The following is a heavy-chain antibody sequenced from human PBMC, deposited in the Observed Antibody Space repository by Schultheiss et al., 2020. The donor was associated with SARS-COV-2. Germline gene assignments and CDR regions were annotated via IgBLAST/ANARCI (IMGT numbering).Heavy chain of an antibody. V-gene: IGHV3-23*01. CDR3: ARVPTITIFGVVTPYYYYYGMDV. J-gene: IGHJ6*02. CDR2: ISGSGGST. CDR1: GFTFSSYA. D-gene: IGHD3-3*01. Sequence: GGSLRLSCAASGFTFSSYAMSWVRQAPGKGLEWVSAISGSGGSTYYADSVKGRFTISRDNSKNTLYLQMNSLRAEDTAVYYCARVPTITIFGVVTPYYYYYGMDVWGQGTTVTVSS.